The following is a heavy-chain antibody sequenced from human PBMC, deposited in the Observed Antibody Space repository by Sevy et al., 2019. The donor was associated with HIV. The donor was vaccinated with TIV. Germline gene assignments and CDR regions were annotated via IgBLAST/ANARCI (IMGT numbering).Heavy chain of an antibody. CDR2: IYHSGKV. V-gene: IGHV4-38-2*01. CDR1: GYSISRNYY. D-gene: IGHD6-13*01. J-gene: IGHJ4*02. Sequence: SETLSLTCDVSGYSISRNYYWGWIRQPPGKGLQWIGSIYHSGKVYSNPSLTSRVTLSMDTSKNQLSLKLTAVIATDXXXXXXXXXXXXXXXXXXXXXXPQAADSWGQGILVTVSS. CDR3: XXXXXXXXXXXXXXXXPQAADS.